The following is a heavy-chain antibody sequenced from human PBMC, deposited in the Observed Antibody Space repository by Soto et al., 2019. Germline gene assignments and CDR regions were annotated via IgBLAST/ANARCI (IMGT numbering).Heavy chain of an antibody. V-gene: IGHV6-1*01. CDR1: GDSVSSSSAA. J-gene: IGHJ6*02. CDR3: EGVSSCRGMDV. CDR2: TYYRSTWTN. Sequence: SQTLSLTCAISGDSVSSSSAAWNWLRQSPSRGLEWLGRTYYRSTWTNDYARSVKSRITINPDTFENQFSLQLYSVTPEDTAVYYCEGVSSCRGMDVWGQGTTVAVYS.